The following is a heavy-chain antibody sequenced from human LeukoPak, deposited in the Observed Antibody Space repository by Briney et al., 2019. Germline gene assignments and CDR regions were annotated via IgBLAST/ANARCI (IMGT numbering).Heavy chain of an antibody. Sequence: ASVTVSCKASGYTFTGYYMHWVRQAPGQGLEWMGWINPNSGGTNYAQKFQGRVTMTRDTSISTAYMELSRLRSDDTAVYYCARDAAYSSSWYDFDYWGQGTLVTVSS. V-gene: IGHV1-2*02. J-gene: IGHJ4*02. D-gene: IGHD6-13*01. CDR3: ARDAAYSSSWYDFDY. CDR1: GYTFTGYY. CDR2: INPNSGGT.